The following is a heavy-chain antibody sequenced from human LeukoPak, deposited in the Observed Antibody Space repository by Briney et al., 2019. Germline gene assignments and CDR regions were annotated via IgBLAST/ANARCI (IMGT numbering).Heavy chain of an antibody. CDR2: IFYNGIT. CDR1: GDSVSSESYL. CDR3: ARGETVATGTELGVH. D-gene: IGHD6-13*01. V-gene: IGHV4-61*01. J-gene: IGHJ4*02. Sequence: SETLSLTCTVSGDSVSSESYLWSWIRQPPGKRLEWIGTIFYNGITNYNPFLKSRVTISVDTSKKQLSLRLSSVTAADTAVYYCARGETVATGTELGVHWGQGALVTVSS.